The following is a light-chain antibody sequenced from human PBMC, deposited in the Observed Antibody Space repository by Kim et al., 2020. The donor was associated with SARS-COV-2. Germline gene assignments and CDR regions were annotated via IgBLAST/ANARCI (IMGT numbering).Light chain of an antibody. CDR2: RDN. CDR3: QAWDSSIYV. CDR1: KLGDKY. V-gene: IGLV3-1*01. Sequence: VAPGPTASITCSGDKLGDKYASWYQQKPGQSPVVVIFRDNRRPSGVPERFSGSNSGNTATLTISGAQAMDEADYYCQAWDSSIYVFGTGTKVTVL. J-gene: IGLJ1*01.